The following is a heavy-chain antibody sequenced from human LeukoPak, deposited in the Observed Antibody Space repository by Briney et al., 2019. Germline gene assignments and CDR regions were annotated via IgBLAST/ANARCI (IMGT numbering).Heavy chain of an antibody. CDR1: GYTFTIYG. D-gene: IGHD6-6*01. J-gene: IGHJ6*02. Sequence: ASVKVSCKASGYTFTIYGISWVRQAPGQGLEWMGWISAYNGNTNYAQKLQGRVTMTTDTSTSTAYMELRSLRSDDTAVYYCARVTSSAARYLPFYYYYGMDVWGQGTTVTVSS. V-gene: IGHV1-18*01. CDR2: ISAYNGNT. CDR3: ARVTSSAARYLPFYYYYGMDV.